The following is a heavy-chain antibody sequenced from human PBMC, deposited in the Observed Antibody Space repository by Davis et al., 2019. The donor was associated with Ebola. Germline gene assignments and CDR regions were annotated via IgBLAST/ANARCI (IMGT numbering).Heavy chain of an antibody. CDR1: GGTFSSYA. CDR3: ARDLGTMVDV. J-gene: IGHJ6*02. V-gene: IGHV1-69*06. D-gene: IGHD3-10*01. Sequence: AASVKVSCKASGGTFSSYAISWVRQAPGQGLEWVGGIIPIFGAANYAQKFQGRVTITADKSTSTAYMELSSLRSEDTAVYYCARDLGTMVDVWGQGTTVTVSS. CDR2: IIPIFGAA.